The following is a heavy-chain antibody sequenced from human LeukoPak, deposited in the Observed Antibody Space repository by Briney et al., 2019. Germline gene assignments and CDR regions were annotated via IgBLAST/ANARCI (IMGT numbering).Heavy chain of an antibody. V-gene: IGHV3-73*01. Sequence: PGGSLRLSCAASGFTFSGSAMHWVRQASGKGLEWVCRMRSKANSYATAYAASVKGRFTISRDDSKNTAYLQMNSLKTEDTAVYYCTSRGGNFYFDYWGQGTLVTVSS. CDR1: GFTFSGSA. CDR3: TSRGGNFYFDY. D-gene: IGHD3-16*01. J-gene: IGHJ4*02. CDR2: MRSKANSYAT.